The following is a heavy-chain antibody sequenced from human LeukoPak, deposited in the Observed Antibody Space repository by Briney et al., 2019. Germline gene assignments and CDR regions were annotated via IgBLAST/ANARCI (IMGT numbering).Heavy chain of an antibody. D-gene: IGHD3-3*01. V-gene: IGHV3-43*02. CDR3: AKGHFGAGHY. J-gene: IGHJ4*02. CDR2: ITGDGGTT. CDR1: GFTFGDYT. Sequence: PGGSLRLSCAASGFTFGDYTMHWFRQPPGRGLQWVSLITGDGGTTSYAGSVKGRFTISRDNSKNSLCLHMNSLRNEDTALYYYAKGHFGAGHYWGQGTLVTVSS.